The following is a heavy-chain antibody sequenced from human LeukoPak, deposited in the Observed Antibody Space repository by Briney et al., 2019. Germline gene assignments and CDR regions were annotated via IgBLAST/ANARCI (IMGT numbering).Heavy chain of an antibody. D-gene: IGHD6-13*01. Sequence: ASVKVSCKASEYTFSVYHIHWVRLAPGQGLEWMAWINPNSGDTNYAQKFQGRVTMTRDTSISTVYMEVSSLRFDDTAVYYCALIPSGSWAFDFWGQGTLVSVSS. J-gene: IGHJ4*02. V-gene: IGHV1-2*02. CDR1: EYTFSVYH. CDR2: INPNSGDT. CDR3: ALIPSGSWAFDF.